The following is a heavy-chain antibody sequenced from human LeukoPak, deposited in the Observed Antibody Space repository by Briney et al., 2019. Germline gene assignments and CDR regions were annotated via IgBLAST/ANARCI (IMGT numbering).Heavy chain of an antibody. CDR3: AKDLGDRPVGWYFDL. V-gene: IGHV3-9*01. D-gene: IGHD1-26*01. J-gene: IGHJ2*01. Sequence: PGRSLRLSCAASGFTFDDYAMHWARQAPGKGLEWVSGISWNSGSIGYADSVKGRFTISRDNAKNSLYLQMNSLRAEDTALYYCAKDLGDRPVGWYFDLWGRGTLVTVSS. CDR1: GFTFDDYA. CDR2: ISWNSGSI.